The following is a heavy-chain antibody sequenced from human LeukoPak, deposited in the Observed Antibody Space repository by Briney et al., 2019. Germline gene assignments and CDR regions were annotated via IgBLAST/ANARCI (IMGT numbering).Heavy chain of an antibody. D-gene: IGHD1-14*01. CDR2: IYHSGST. Sequence: PSGTLSLTCAVSGGSISSSNWWSWVRQPPGKGLEWIGEIYHSGSTNYNPSLKSRVTISVDKSKNQFSLKLSSVTAADTAVCYCARAPPLRYGTNYYYYGMDVWGQGTTVTVSS. V-gene: IGHV4-4*02. CDR3: ARAPPLRYGTNYYYYGMDV. J-gene: IGHJ6*02. CDR1: GGSISSSNW.